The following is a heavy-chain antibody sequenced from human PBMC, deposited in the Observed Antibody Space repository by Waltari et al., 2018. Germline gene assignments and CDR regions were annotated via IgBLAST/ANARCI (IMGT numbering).Heavy chain of an antibody. Sequence: QVQLVQSGAEVKKPGSSVKVSCKASGGTFSSYTISWVRRAPGQGLEWMGRIIPILGIANYAQKFQGRVTITADKSTSTAYMELSSLRSEDTAVYYCARGVGDSSGYYGNWGQGTLVTVSS. CDR2: IIPILGIA. D-gene: IGHD3-22*01. CDR3: ARGVGDSSGYYGN. CDR1: GGTFSSYT. J-gene: IGHJ4*02. V-gene: IGHV1-69*02.